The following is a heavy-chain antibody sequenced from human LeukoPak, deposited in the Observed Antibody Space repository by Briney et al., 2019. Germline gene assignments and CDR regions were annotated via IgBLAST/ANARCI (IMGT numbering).Heavy chain of an antibody. J-gene: IGHJ5*02. V-gene: IGHV4-61*02. D-gene: IGHD2/OR15-2a*01. CDR1: GGSISSGSSY. Sequence: SETLSLTCTVSGGSISSGSSYWSWIRQPAGKGLEWIGRIYTSGNTNYKPSLQSRVTISVDTAKNQFSLKLSSVTAVDTAVYYCTRGDNTWGQGTLVTVSS. CDR3: TRGDNT. CDR2: IYTSGNT.